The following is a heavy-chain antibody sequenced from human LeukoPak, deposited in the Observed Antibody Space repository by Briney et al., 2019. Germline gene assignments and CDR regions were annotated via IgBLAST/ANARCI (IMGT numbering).Heavy chain of an antibody. CDR2: IYYSGST. V-gene: IGHV4-59*08. D-gene: IGHD6-19*01. CDR3: ARGGSGWYSSWFDP. CDR1: GGSISSYY. J-gene: IGHJ5*02. Sequence: SETLSLTCTVSGGSISSYYWSWIRQPPGKGLGWIGYIYYSGSTNYNPSLKSRVTISVDTSKNQFSLKLSSVTAADTAVYYCARGGSGWYSSWFDPWGQGTLVTVSS.